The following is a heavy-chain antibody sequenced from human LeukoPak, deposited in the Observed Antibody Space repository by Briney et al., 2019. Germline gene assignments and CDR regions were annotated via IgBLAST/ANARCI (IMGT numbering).Heavy chain of an antibody. J-gene: IGHJ6*02. CDR2: IVVGSGNT. CDR3: AAESNTDYYYGMDV. V-gene: IGHV1-58*01. CDR1: GFTFTSSA. Sequence: SVKVSCKASGFTFTSSAVQWVRQARGQRLEWIGWIVVGSGNTNYAQKFQERVAITRDMSTSTAYMELSSLRSEDTAVYYCAAESNTDYYYGMDVWGQGTTVTVSS. D-gene: IGHD2-2*02.